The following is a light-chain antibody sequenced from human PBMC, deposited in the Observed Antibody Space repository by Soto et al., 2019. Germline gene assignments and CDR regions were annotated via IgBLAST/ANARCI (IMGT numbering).Light chain of an antibody. Sequence: QSALTQPRSVSGSPGQSVTISCTGTSSDVGGYDYVSWYQQHPGKAPKLMIFDVSKRLSGVPDRFSGSKSGSTASLTISGLQADDEADYYCCSYAGGFYVVGTGTKLTVL. CDR2: DVS. CDR3: CSYAGGFYV. J-gene: IGLJ1*01. V-gene: IGLV2-11*01. CDR1: SSDVGGYDY.